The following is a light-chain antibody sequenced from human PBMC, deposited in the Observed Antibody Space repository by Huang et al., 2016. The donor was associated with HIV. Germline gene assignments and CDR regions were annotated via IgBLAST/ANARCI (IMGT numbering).Light chain of an antibody. CDR1: QGMGSY. J-gene: IGKJ4*01. Sequence: IQLTQSPSSLSASVGDRVTITCRASQGMGSYLAWYQQKPGKAPKLLSYAASTLQSGVPSRVSGSGSGTYFTRTISSLQPEVFATYYCQQLNSYPLTFGGGTKVEIK. CDR2: AAS. CDR3: QQLNSYPLT. V-gene: IGKV1-9*01.